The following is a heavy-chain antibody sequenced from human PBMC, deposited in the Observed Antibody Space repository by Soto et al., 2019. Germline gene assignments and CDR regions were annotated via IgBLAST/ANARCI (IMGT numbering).Heavy chain of an antibody. J-gene: IGHJ4*02. CDR3: ATDLTGIVVVVAATFDY. Sequence: EVQLLESGGGLVQPGGSLRLSCAASGFTFSSYAMSWVRQAPGKGLEWVSAISGSVGSTYYADSVKGRFTISRDNSQNTLYLQMNSLRAEDTAVYYCATDLTGIVVVVAATFDYSGQGTLATVSS. CDR2: ISGSVGST. D-gene: IGHD2-15*01. V-gene: IGHV3-23*01. CDR1: GFTFSSYA.